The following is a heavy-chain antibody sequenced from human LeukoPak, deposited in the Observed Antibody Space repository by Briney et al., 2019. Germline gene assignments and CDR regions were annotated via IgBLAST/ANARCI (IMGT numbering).Heavy chain of an antibody. Sequence: PSETLSLTCAVSGGSISSSNWWSWVRQPPGKGLEWIGEIYHSGSTNYNPSLKSRVTISVDKSKNQFSLKLSSVTAADTAVYYCARGPFYSRYCSGGSCQSDYWGQGTLVTVSS. V-gene: IGHV4-4*02. D-gene: IGHD2-15*01. J-gene: IGHJ4*02. CDR3: ARGPFYSRYCSGGSCQSDY. CDR1: GGSISSSNW. CDR2: IYHSGST.